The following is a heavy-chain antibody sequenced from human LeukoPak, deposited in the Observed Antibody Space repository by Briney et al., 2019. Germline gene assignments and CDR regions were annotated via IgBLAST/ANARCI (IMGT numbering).Heavy chain of an antibody. D-gene: IGHD3-22*01. CDR3: ARDHYDSSGYVFPLY. V-gene: IGHV1-18*04. J-gene: IGHJ4*02. Sequence: GASAKVSCKASGYTFTSYYMHWVRQAPGQGLELMGWISAYNGNTNYAQKLQGRVTMTTDTSTSTTYMELRSLRSDDTAVYYCARDHYDSSGYVFPLYWGQGTLVTVSS. CDR2: ISAYNGNT. CDR1: GYTFTSYY.